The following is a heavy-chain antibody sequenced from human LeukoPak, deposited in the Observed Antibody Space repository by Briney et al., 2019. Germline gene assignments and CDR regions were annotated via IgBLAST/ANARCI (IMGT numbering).Heavy chain of an antibody. D-gene: IGHD2-2*01. V-gene: IGHV3-74*01. J-gene: IGHJ3*02. CDR1: GFTFSRYW. Sequence: GGSLRLSCVASGFTFSRYWMHWVRHVPGKGPVWVSRINSDGRITSYADSVKGRFTISRDNAKNTLYLQMNSLGAEDTAVYSCARVGVPQYAFDIWGQGTWVTVSS. CDR3: ARVGVPQYAFDI. CDR2: INSDGRIT.